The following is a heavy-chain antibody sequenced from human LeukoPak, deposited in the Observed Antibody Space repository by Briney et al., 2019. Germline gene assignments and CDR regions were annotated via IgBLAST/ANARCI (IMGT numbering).Heavy chain of an antibody. J-gene: IGHJ6*02. CDR1: GYTXTSYY. V-gene: IGHV1-46*01. D-gene: IGHD3-10*01. CDR2: INPSGGST. CDR3: ASHFYYGSGSYSNYYGMDV. Sequence: ASVKVSCKASGYTXTSYYMHWVRQAPGQGLEWMGIINPSGGSTSYAQKFQGRVTMTRDTSTSTVYMELSSLRSEDTAVYYCASHFYYGSGSYSNYYGMDVWGQGTTVTVSS.